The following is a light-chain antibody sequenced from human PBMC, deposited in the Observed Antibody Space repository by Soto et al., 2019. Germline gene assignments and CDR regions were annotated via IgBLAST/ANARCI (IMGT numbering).Light chain of an antibody. V-gene: IGLV2-11*01. Sequence: QSVLTQPRSVSGSPGQSVTISCTGTSSDVGAYNYVSWYQQHPGKAPKLMIYDVSKRPSGVPDRFSGSKSGNTASLTISGLQADDEADYYCCSYAGSYTVIFGTGTKVTVL. J-gene: IGLJ1*01. CDR2: DVS. CDR1: SSDVGAYNY. CDR3: CSYAGSYTVI.